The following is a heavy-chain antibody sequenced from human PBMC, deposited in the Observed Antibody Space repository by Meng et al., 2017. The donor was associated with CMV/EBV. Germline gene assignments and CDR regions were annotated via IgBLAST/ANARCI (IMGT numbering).Heavy chain of an antibody. Sequence: GSPLRSSVAASGFTLSNYWMHWVRQAPGKGLVWVSGINSDGSSTSYADSVKGRFTISRDNAKNTLYLQMNSLRAEDTAVYYCARSRAARQRWFDPWGQGTLVTVSS. CDR3: ARSRAARQRWFDP. CDR1: GFTLSNYW. V-gene: IGHV3-74*01. D-gene: IGHD6-6*01. J-gene: IGHJ5*02. CDR2: INSDGSST.